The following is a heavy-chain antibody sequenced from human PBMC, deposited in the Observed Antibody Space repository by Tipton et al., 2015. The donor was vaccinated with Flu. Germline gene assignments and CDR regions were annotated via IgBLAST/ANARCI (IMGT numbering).Heavy chain of an antibody. J-gene: IGHJ5*02. V-gene: IGHV4-61*05. CDR3: ARGGWEPHGGWFDP. D-gene: IGHD4-23*01. Sequence: TLSLTCAVSGDSISSDFCWGWIRQFPGKGLEWIGQVYYSGTTNYNPSLKSRVTISLDKSKNQFSLNLKSITTADTAVFYCARGGWEPHGGWFDPWGQGILVTVSS. CDR2: VYYSGTT. CDR1: GDSISSDFC.